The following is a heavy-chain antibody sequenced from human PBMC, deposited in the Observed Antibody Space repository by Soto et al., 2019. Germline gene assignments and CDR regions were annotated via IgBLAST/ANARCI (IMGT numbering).Heavy chain of an antibody. V-gene: IGHV1-69*02. J-gene: IGHJ4*02. Sequence: QVQLVQSGAEVKKPGSSVKVSCKASGGTFSXYTISWVRQAXGQGLEWMGRIIPILAIANYAQKFQGRVTXTADKXXXTXYXEVXXXXXXXXXXXXXARXLXRVGGWDWGQGTLVTVSS. D-gene: IGHD3-16*01. CDR3: ARXLXRVGGWD. CDR2: IIPILAIA. CDR1: GGTFSXYT.